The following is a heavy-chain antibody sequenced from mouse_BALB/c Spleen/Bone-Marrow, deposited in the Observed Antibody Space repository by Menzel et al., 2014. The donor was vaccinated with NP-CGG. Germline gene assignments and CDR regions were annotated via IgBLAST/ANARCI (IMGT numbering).Heavy chain of an antibody. CDR3: ARRGYDGYWYFDV. D-gene: IGHD2-3*01. J-gene: IGHJ1*01. V-gene: IGHV4-1*02. Sequence: EVKVIESGGGLVQPGGSLKLSCAASGFDFSRYWMSWVRQAPGKGLEWIGEINPDSSTINYTPSLKDKFIISRDNAKNTLYLQMSKVRSEDTALYYCARRGYDGYWYFDVWGAGTTVTVSS. CDR1: GFDFSRYW. CDR2: INPDSSTI.